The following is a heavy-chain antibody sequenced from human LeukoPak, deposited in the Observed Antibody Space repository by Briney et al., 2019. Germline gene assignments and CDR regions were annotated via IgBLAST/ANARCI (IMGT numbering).Heavy chain of an antibody. V-gene: IGHV4-39*07. CDR2: IYYSGST. D-gene: IGHD2-8*01. J-gene: IGHJ6*03. CDR1: GGSISSSSYY. CDR3: ARTSPYAMTYYYYYMDV. Sequence: PSETLSLTCTVSGGSISSSSYYWGWIRQPPGKGLEWIGSIYYSGSTYYNPSLKSRVTISVDTSKNQFSLKLSSVTAADTAVYYCARTSPYAMTYYYYYMDVWGKGTTVTVSS.